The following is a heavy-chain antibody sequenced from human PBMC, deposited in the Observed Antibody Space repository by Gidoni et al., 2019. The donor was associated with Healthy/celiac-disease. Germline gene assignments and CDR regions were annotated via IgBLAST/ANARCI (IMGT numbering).Heavy chain of an antibody. D-gene: IGHD5-18*01. CDR2: ISAYNSNP. V-gene: IGHV1-18*01. CDR3: ARSGYSYGYPWFDP. CDR1: GYTLTSYG. J-gene: IGHJ5*02. Sequence: QVQLVQYGAEGKKPGARVKVTWKASGYTLTSYGISWVRQAPGQGLEWMGWISAYNSNPNYAQKLQGRVTMTTDTSTSTAYMELRSLRSDDTAVYYCARSGYSYGYPWFDPWGEGTLVPVSS.